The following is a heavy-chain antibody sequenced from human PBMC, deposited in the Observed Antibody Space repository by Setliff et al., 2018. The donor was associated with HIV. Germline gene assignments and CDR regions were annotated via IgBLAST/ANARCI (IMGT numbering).Heavy chain of an antibody. D-gene: IGHD4-17*01. V-gene: IGHV1-2*02. Sequence: GASVKVSCKASGYTFTGYYMHWVRQAPGQGLEWMGWINPNSGGTNYAQKFQGRVTMTRDTSISTAYMELSRLRSDDTAVYYCARETLRWKSRAFDIWGQGTMVTVS. CDR1: GYTFTGYY. J-gene: IGHJ3*02. CDR3: ARETLRWKSRAFDI. CDR2: INPNSGGT.